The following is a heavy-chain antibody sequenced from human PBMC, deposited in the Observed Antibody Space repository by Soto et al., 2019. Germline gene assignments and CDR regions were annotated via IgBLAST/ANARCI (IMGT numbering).Heavy chain of an antibody. J-gene: IGHJ2*01. CDR2: ISSGSGTI. V-gene: IGHV3-48*02. CDR1: GFTFSSYS. CDR3: ARDSASYSSSSGSYWYFDL. D-gene: IGHD6-6*01. Sequence: EVQLVESGGALVQPGGSLRLSCAAYGFTFSSYSMNWVRQAPGKGLEWVSYISSGSGTIYYADSVKGRFTISRDNAKNSLYLQMNSLRDEDTAVYYCARDSASYSSSSGSYWYFDLWGRGTLVSVSS.